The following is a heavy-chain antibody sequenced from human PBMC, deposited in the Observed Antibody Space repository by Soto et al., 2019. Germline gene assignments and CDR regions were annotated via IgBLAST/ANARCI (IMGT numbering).Heavy chain of an antibody. CDR2: ITHSGTYV. V-gene: IGHV3-21*01. Sequence: GGSLRLSCTASGFTFSEYSMSWVRQAPGKGLEWVSSITHSGTYVYYADSVKGRFTISRDSASNSLFLQMTSLRAEDTAVYHCARARGNDWYSDYWGQGTLVTSPQ. J-gene: IGHJ4*02. CDR3: ARARGNDWYSDY. D-gene: IGHD5-12*01. CDR1: GFTFSEYS.